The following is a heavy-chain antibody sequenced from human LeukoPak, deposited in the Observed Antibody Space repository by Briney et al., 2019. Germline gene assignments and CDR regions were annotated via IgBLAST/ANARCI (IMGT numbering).Heavy chain of an antibody. CDR1: GPTVSSNH. V-gene: IGHV3-53*01. J-gene: IGHJ4*02. CDR2: TYSGGST. D-gene: IGHD6-6*01. Sequence: GGSLRLSCAASGPTVSSNHMTWVRQVPGKGLEWVSVTYSGGSTDYADSVKGRLTIYRDNSKNTVYLQMNSLRAEDAAVYYCARCVAARPSYFDLWGQGTLVTVSS. CDR3: ARCVAARPSYFDL.